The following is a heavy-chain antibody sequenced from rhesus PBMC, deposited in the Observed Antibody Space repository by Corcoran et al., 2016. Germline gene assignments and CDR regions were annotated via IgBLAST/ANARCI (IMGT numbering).Heavy chain of an antibody. CDR1: GGSISSSY. V-gene: IGHV4-169*01. J-gene: IGHJ4*01. CDR3: ARGYCTSTTCWNCDY. D-gene: IGHD2-2*01. CDR2: IGGNSGST. Sequence: QLQLQESGPGLVKPSETRSVTCAVSGGSISSSYWSWIRQAPGKGLEWIGYIGGNSGSTNYNHSLKRRLNISKDTSKNQFARKLSSVTAADTAVYYCARGYCTSTTCWNCDYGGQGVLVTVSS.